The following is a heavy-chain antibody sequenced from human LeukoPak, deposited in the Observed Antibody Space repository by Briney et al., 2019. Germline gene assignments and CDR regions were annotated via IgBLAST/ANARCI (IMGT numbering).Heavy chain of an antibody. CDR2: ISYDGSNK. Sequence: PGGSLRLSCAASGFTFSSYGMHWVRQAPGKGLEWVAVISYDGSNKYYADSVKGRSTISRDNSKNTLYLQMNSLRAEDTAVYYCAKDGGKYSYGYSYDYYYYGMDVWGQGTTVTVSS. CDR3: AKDGGKYSYGYSYDYYYYGMDV. J-gene: IGHJ6*02. V-gene: IGHV3-30*18. CDR1: GFTFSSYG. D-gene: IGHD5-18*01.